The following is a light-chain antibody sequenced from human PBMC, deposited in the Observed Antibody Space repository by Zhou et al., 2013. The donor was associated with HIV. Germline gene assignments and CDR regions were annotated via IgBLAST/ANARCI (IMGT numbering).Light chain of an antibody. CDR2: GAS. V-gene: IGKV1-27*01. CDR3: QQFRIYPLT. Sequence: DIQMTQSPSSLSASVGDRVTITCRASQGIASYLAWYQHKPGKAPNLLIYGASTLQSGVPSRFSGSGSGTEFTLTITSLQPEDIATYYCQQFRIYPLTFGGGTKVEIK. J-gene: IGKJ4*01. CDR1: QGIASY.